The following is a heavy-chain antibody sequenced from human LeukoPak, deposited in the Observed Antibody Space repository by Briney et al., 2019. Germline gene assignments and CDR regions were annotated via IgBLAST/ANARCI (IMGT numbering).Heavy chain of an antibody. CDR3: ATEVSGSYSASDY. CDR2: ISASGGST. Sequence: GGSLRLSCAASGLSFSSYAMGWVRQGPGNGPEWVSGISASGGSTYYADSVQGRFTISRDNSNNTLYLQMNSLRADDTAVYFCATEVSGSYSASDYWGQGTPVTVSA. D-gene: IGHD1-26*01. V-gene: IGHV3-23*01. CDR1: GLSFSSYA. J-gene: IGHJ4*02.